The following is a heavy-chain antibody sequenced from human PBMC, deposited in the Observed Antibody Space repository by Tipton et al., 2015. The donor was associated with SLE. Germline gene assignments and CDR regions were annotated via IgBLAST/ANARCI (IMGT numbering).Heavy chain of an antibody. CDR1: GFIFSTYS. J-gene: IGHJ4*02. Sequence: SLRLSCVASGFIFSTYSMNWVRQAPGKGLEWVSAIDANGYATNYANSVKGRFIISRDNSKNTLYLQMNSLRAEDTAVYYCAKNMGYFDYWGQGTLVTVSS. V-gene: IGHV3-23*01. CDR3: AKNMGYFDY. D-gene: IGHD1-26*01. CDR2: IDANGYAT.